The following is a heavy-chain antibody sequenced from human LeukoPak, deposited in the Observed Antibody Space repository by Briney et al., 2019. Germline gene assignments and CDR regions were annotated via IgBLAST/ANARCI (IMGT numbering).Heavy chain of an antibody. CDR2: IYPGDSDT. CDR1: GYSFTSYW. V-gene: IGHV5-51*01. Sequence: GESLKISCKGSGYSFTSYWIGWVRQMPGKGLEWMGIIYPGDSDTRYSPSFQGQVTISADKSISTAYLQWSSLKASDTAMYYCARHVNYGDPLYYYMDVWGKGTTVTVSS. J-gene: IGHJ6*03. CDR3: ARHVNYGDPLYYYMDV. D-gene: IGHD4-17*01.